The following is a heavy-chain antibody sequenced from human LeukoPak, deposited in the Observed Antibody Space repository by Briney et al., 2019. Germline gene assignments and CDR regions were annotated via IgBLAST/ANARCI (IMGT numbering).Heavy chain of an antibody. V-gene: IGHV3-23*01. J-gene: IGHJ5*02. CDR2: ISGSGGST. CDR1: GFTFSSYA. D-gene: IGHD3-3*01. CDR3: AKDLSNYDFWSFTGSYNWFDP. Sequence: PGGSLRLSCAASGFTFSSYAMSWVRQAPGKGLEWVSAISGSGGSTYYADSVKGRFTISRDNSKNTLYLQMNSLRAEDTAVYYCAKDLSNYDFWSFTGSYNWFDPWGQGTLVTVSS.